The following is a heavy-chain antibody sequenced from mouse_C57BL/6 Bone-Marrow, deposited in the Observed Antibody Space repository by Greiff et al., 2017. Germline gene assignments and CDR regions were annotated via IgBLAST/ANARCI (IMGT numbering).Heavy chain of an antibody. V-gene: IGHV1-11*01. D-gene: IGHD3-2*02. Sequence: QVQLQQSGAELASPGASVPMSCNASGHPLPSPLTTFLKNISFPFLYFIVMFYPLSGETNYNQKFMGKATFSVDRSSSTVYMVLNSLTSEDPAVYYCGHSSGYVGGWFAYWGQGTLVTVSA. CDR3: GHSSGYVGGWFAY. CDR2: FYPLSGET. CDR1: GHPLPSPL. J-gene: IGHJ3*01.